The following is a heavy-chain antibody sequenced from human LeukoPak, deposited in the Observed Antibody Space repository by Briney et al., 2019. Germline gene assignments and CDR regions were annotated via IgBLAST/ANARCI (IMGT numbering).Heavy chain of an antibody. Sequence: GGSLRLSCAASGFRFSSYGMHWVRQAPGKGLEWVAVISYDGSSKYYADSVKGRFTISRDNSKNTLYLQMNSLRAEDTAVYYCARDGVVDIVVVPAAMFDYWGQGTLVTVSS. CDR3: ARDGVVDIVVVPAAMFDY. V-gene: IGHV3-30*03. J-gene: IGHJ4*02. CDR1: GFRFSSYG. D-gene: IGHD2-2*01. CDR2: ISYDGSSK.